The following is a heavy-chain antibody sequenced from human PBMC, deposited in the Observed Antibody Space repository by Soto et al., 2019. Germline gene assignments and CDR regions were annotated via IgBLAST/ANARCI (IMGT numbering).Heavy chain of an antibody. CDR2: ISGSGGST. D-gene: IGHD3-22*01. CDR3: AKAHFLHSSVSYYYYGMDV. Sequence: GGSLRLSCAASGFTVSSNYMSWARQAPGKGLEWVSAISGSGGSTYYADSVKGRFTISRDNSKNTLYLQMKSLRAEDTAVYYCAKAHFLHSSVSYYYYGMDVWGQGTRVTVSS. V-gene: IGHV3-23*01. J-gene: IGHJ6*02. CDR1: GFTVSSNY.